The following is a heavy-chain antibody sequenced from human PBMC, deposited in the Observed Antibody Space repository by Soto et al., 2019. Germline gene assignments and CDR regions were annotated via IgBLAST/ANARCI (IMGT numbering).Heavy chain of an antibody. CDR1: GDSMNWNNFY. CDR3: ALSGLAERRASDWFDP. D-gene: IGHD1-1*01. Sequence: SETLSLTCTVSGDSMNWNNFYCAWIRQPPGKGLEWIGNIYYTGSSYFNPSLTGRVTMSVDMSKNQVSLKVKSVTAADTAVYFCALSGLAERRASDWFDPWGQGTLVTVSS. J-gene: IGHJ5*02. CDR2: IYYTGSS. V-gene: IGHV4-39*01.